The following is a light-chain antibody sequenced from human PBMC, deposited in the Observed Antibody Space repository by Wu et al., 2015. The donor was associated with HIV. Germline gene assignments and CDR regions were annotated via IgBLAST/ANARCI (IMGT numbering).Light chain of an antibody. CDR2: GAS. CDR1: QSVSSSY. CDR3: QQYGGSPQVT. J-gene: IGKJ4*01. Sequence: EIVLTQSPDTLSLSPGERATLSCRASQSVSSSYLAWYQQKPGQAPRLLIYGASSRATGIPDRFSGSGSGTDFTLTISRLEPEDFAVYYCQQYGGSPQVTFGRRDQRWRSN. V-gene: IGKV3-20*01.